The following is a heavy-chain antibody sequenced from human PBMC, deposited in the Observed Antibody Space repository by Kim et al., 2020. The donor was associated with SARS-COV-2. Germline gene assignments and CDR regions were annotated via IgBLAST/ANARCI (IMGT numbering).Heavy chain of an antibody. V-gene: IGHV1-69*13. J-gene: IGHJ5*02. CDR1: GGTFSSYA. Sequence: SVKVSCKASGGTFSSYAISWVRQAPGQGLEWMGGIIPIFGTANYAQKFQGRVTITADESTSTAYMELSSLRSEDTAVYYCAREGPNCSGGSCYPQWFDPWGQGTLVTVSS. D-gene: IGHD2-15*01. CDR3: AREGPNCSGGSCYPQWFDP. CDR2: IIPIFGTA.